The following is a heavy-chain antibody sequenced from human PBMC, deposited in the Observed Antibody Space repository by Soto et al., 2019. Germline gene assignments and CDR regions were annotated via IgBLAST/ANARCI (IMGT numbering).Heavy chain of an antibody. CDR3: AKHTRPVVTAPLGAEYFQH. V-gene: IGHV3-23*01. J-gene: IGHJ1*01. CDR2: ISGSGGST. D-gene: IGHD2-21*02. CDR1: GFTFSSYA. Sequence: GGSLRLSCAASGFTFSSYAMSWVRQAPGKGLGWVSAISGSGGSTYYADSVKGRFTISRDNSKNTLYLQMNSLRAEDTAVYYCAKHTRPVVTAPLGAEYFQHWGQGTLVTVSS.